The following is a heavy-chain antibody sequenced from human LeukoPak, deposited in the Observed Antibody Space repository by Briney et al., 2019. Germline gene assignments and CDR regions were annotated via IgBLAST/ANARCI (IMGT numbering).Heavy chain of an antibody. V-gene: IGHV1-69*06. CDR3: AKDPLRFLEWLPKGGYYFDY. CDR2: IIPIFGTA. J-gene: IGHJ4*02. CDR1: GYTFTGYY. Sequence: ASVKVSCKASGYTFTGYYMHWVRQAPGQGLEWMGGIIPIFGTANYAQKFQGRVTITADKSTSTAYMELSSLRAEDTAVYYCAKDPLRFLEWLPKGGYYFDYWGQGTLVTVSS. D-gene: IGHD3-3*01.